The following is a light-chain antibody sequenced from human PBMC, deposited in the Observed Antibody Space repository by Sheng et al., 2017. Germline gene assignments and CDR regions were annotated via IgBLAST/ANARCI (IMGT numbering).Light chain of an antibody. Sequence: SYVLTQPPSESVAPGKTAAITCGGNNIGAKSAHWYQQKSGQAPVLVVHDDNDRPSGIPERFSGSNSGNTATLIISRVEAGDEADYYCQVWDTTTDRWVFGGGTKLTVL. CDR1: NIGAKS. V-gene: IGLV3-21*03. CDR3: QVWDTTTDRWV. CDR2: DDN. J-gene: IGLJ3*02.